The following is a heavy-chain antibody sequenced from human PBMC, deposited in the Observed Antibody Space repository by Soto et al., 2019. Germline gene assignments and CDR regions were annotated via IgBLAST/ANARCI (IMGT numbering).Heavy chain of an antibody. Sequence: ASVKVSCQVSGYTLTELSMHWVRQAPGKGIEWMGWFDPEDREIIYAQKIQGRVTMTEDTSTDTAYMELSSLRSEDTAVYYCATRGGFDIVVVPAATYYYYYGMDVWGQGTTVTVSS. CDR3: ATRGGFDIVVVPAATYYYYYGMDV. D-gene: IGHD2-2*01. V-gene: IGHV1-24*01. CDR2: FDPEDREI. CDR1: GYTLTELS. J-gene: IGHJ6*02.